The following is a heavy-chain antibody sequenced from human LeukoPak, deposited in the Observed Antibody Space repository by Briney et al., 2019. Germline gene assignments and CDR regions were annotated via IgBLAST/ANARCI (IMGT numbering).Heavy chain of an antibody. J-gene: IGHJ4*02. D-gene: IGHD6-19*01. Sequence: GGSLRLSCAASGFTFSSYEMNWVRQAPGKGLVWVSRINSDGSSTSYADSVKGRFTISRDNAKNTLYLQMNSLRAEDTAVYYCARELVGAVAGFDYWGQGTLVTVSS. CDR2: INSDGSST. V-gene: IGHV3-74*01. CDR1: GFTFSSYE. CDR3: ARELVGAVAGFDY.